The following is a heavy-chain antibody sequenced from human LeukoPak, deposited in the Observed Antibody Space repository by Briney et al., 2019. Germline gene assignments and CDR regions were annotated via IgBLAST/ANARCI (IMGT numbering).Heavy chain of an antibody. CDR2: ISSSSSTI. J-gene: IGHJ4*02. V-gene: IGHV3-48*04. D-gene: IGHD3-10*01. CDR3: AKDDDYGSGSYSHFDY. CDR1: GFTSSSYS. Sequence: PGGSLRLSCAASGFTSSSYSMNWVRQAPGKGLEWVSYISSSSSTIYYADSVKGRFTISRDNAKDSLYLQMNSLRAEDTAVYYCAKDDDYGSGSYSHFDYWGQGTLVTVSS.